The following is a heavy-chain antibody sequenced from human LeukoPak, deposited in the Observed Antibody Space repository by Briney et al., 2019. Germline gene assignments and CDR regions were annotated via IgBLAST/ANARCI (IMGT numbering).Heavy chain of an antibody. Sequence: GGSLRLSCAASGFTFSSYAMSWVRQAPGKGLEWVSAISGSGGSTYYADSVKGRFTISRDNSKNTLYLQMNSLRAEDTAVYYCAKDFTTYNTAMIFFDYWGQGTLVTVSS. CDR2: ISGSGGST. CDR3: AKDFTTYNTAMIFFDY. J-gene: IGHJ4*02. CDR1: GFTFSSYA. D-gene: IGHD5-18*01. V-gene: IGHV3-23*01.